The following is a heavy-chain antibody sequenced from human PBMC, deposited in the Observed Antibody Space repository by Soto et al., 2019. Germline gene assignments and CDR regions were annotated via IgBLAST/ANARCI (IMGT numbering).Heavy chain of an antibody. CDR2: IIPIFGTA. D-gene: IGHD5-18*01. V-gene: IGHV1-69*12. J-gene: IGHJ6*02. CDR3: AREVDTAMFQYYYYGMDV. Sequence: QVQLVQSGAEVKKPGSSVKVSCKASGGTFSSYAISWVRQAPGQGLEWMGGIIPIFGTANYAQKFQGRVTITAAESTSTAYMEMSSRRSEDTAVYYCAREVDTAMFQYYYYGMDVWGQGTTVTVSS. CDR1: GGTFSSYA.